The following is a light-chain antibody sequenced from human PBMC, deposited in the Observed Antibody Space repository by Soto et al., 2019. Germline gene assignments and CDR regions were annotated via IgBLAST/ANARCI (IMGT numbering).Light chain of an antibody. CDR2: DAS. CDR3: QPRSNCPPFT. V-gene: IGKV3-11*01. CDR1: QSVDWY. J-gene: IGKJ3*01. Sequence: EIVLTQSPATLSLSPGDRATVSCRASQSVDWYVAWYQHKPGKAPRLLIYDASTRATGIPDRFSGSGSGTDFTLTISGLETEDVAVYYGQPRSNCPPFTCGPGTKVYMK.